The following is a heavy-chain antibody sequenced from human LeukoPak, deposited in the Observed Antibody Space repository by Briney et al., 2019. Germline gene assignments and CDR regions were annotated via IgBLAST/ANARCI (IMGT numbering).Heavy chain of an antibody. V-gene: IGHV4-38-2*01. CDR1: GYSISSGYY. Sequence: SETLSLTCVASGYSISSGYYWGWIRQSPGKGLEWIGSIYHSGGTFYNPSLKSRVTISVDTSKNQFSLKLSSVTAADTAVYYCARRRDYYDSSGGDAFDIWGQGTMVTVSS. CDR3: ARRRDYYDSSGGDAFDI. D-gene: IGHD3-22*01. CDR2: IYHSGGT. J-gene: IGHJ3*02.